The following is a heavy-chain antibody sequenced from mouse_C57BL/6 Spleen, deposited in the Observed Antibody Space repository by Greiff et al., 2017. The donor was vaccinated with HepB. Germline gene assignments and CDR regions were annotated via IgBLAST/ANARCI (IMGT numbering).Heavy chain of an antibody. CDR3: AREHGFTTVVEDWFAY. V-gene: IGHV5-4*01. J-gene: IGHJ3*01. CDR2: ISDGGSYT. CDR1: GFTFSSYA. D-gene: IGHD1-1*01. Sequence: EVKLMESGGGLVKPGGSLKLSCAASGFTFSSYAMSWVRQTPEKRLEWVATISDGGSYTYYPDNVKGRFTISRDNAKNNLYLQMSHLKSEDTAMYDGAREHGFTTVVEDWFAYWGQGTLVTVSA.